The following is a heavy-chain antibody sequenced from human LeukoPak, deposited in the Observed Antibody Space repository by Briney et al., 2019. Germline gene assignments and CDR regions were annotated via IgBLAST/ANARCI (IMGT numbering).Heavy chain of an antibody. Sequence: PSETLSLTCAVYGGSFSGYYWSWLRQPPGKGLEWIGEINHSGSTNYNPSLKSRVTISVDTSKNQFSLKLSSVTAADTAVYYCARGILKMATTGEQWFDPWGQGTLVTVSS. CDR2: INHSGST. CDR1: GGSFSGYY. J-gene: IGHJ5*02. CDR3: ARGILKMATTGEQWFDP. V-gene: IGHV4-34*01. D-gene: IGHD5-24*01.